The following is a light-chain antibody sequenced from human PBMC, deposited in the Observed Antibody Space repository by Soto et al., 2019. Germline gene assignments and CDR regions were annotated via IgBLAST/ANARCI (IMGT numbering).Light chain of an antibody. CDR3: SSYTRSSTRV. J-gene: IGLJ1*01. CDR1: SSDVGGYNY. V-gene: IGLV2-14*01. Sequence: QSALTQPASVSGSPGQSITISCTGTSSDVGGYNYVSWYQQHPGKAPKLMIYDVSNRPSGVSNRFSGSKSGNTASLTISGLQAEDEADYYCSSYTRSSTRVFGTGTKDTVL. CDR2: DVS.